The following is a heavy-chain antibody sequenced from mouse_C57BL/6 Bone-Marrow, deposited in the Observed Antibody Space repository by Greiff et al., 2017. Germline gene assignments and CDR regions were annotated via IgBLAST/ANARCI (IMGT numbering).Heavy chain of an antibody. Sequence: EVKLMESGGGLVQPGGSLSLSCAASGFTFTDYYMSWVRQPPGKALEWLGFIRNKANGYTTEYSASVKGRFTISRDNSQSILYLQMNALRAEDSATYYCARMYDGYYDWFAYWGKGTLVTVSA. V-gene: IGHV7-3*01. J-gene: IGHJ3*01. CDR3: ARMYDGYYDWFAY. D-gene: IGHD2-3*01. CDR2: IRNKANGYTT. CDR1: GFTFTDYY.